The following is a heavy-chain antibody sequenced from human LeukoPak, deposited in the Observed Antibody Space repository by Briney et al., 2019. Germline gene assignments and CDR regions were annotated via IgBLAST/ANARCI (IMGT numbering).Heavy chain of an antibody. J-gene: IGHJ6*02. CDR2: IYSGGST. D-gene: IGHD2-15*01. CDR1: GFTVSSNY. V-gene: IGHV3-66*01. CDR3: ARDRAPRKVVAATPNYYYGMDV. Sequence: GGSLRLSCAASGFTVSSNYMSWVRQAPGKGLEWVSVIYSGGSTYYADSVKGRFTISRDNSKNTLYLQMNSLRAEDTAVYYCARDRAPRKVVAATPNYYYGMDVWGQGTTVTVSS.